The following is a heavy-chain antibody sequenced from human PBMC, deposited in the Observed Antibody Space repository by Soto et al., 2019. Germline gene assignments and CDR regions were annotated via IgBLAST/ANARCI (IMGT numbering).Heavy chain of an antibody. CDR3: ARGSSSGWYVYYGMDV. CDR2: INHSGST. D-gene: IGHD6-19*01. CDR1: GGSFSGYY. V-gene: IGHV4-34*01. Sequence: SEPLSLTCAAYGGSFSGYYWSWIRQPPGTGQEWIGEINHSGSTNYNPSLKSRVTISVDTSKNQFSLKLSSVTAADTAVYYCARGSSSGWYVYYGMDVWGQGTTVTVSS. J-gene: IGHJ6*02.